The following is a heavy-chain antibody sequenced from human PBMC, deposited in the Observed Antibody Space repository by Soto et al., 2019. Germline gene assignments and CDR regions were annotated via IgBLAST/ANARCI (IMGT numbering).Heavy chain of an antibody. D-gene: IGHD2-2*01. V-gene: IGHV3-21*01. Sequence: AGSLRLSCAASGFTFSNYAMNWVRQAPGKGLEWVSYIGSNSHYIYYADSVKGRFTISRDDANNSLSLHMNSLSAEDTAVYYCARVADRRPYARAAFHIWGAVGMLTV. CDR3: ARVADRRPYARAAFHI. CDR1: GFTFSNYA. J-gene: IGHJ3*02. CDR2: IGSNSHYI.